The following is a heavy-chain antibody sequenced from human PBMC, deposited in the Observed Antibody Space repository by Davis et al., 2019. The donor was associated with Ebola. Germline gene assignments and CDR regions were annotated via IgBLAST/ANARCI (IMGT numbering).Heavy chain of an antibody. CDR2: IYYSGST. J-gene: IGHJ5*02. D-gene: IGHD2-8*01. CDR3: ARQLLGYCTNGVCSGFDP. CDR1: GGSISSSSNY. V-gene: IGHV4-39*01. Sequence: MPSETLSLTCTVSGGSISSSSNYWGWIRQPPGKGLEWSGSIYYSGSTDYNPSLKSRVTISVDTSKNQFSLKLSSVTAADTAVYYCARQLLGYCTNGVCSGFDPWGQGTLVTVSS.